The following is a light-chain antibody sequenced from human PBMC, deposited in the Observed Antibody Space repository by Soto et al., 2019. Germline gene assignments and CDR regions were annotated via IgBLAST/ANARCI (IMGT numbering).Light chain of an antibody. CDR1: QSVSSSY. V-gene: IGKV3-20*01. Sequence: EIVLTQSPGTLSLSPGERATLSCRASQSVSSSYLAWYQHKPGQAPMLLIYGASSRATGIPDRFSGSGSGTDFNLTISRLEPEDCAVYYCQQYGSSPLYTFGQGTKLEIK. J-gene: IGKJ2*01. CDR2: GAS. CDR3: QQYGSSPLYT.